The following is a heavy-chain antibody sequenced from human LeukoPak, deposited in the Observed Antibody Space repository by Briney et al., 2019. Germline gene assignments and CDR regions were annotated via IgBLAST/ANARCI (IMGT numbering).Heavy chain of an antibody. CDR2: IRANAYEVTT. CDR3: TRDYYYDSSGHKGDDAFEI. D-gene: IGHD3-22*01. J-gene: IGHJ3*02. CDR1: GFTFSDYA. Sequence: PGGPLRLSCSSSGFTFSDYAMTWVRQAPGKGLEWVGFIRANAYEVTTEYAASVKGRFTISRDDSRSVAYLQLNSLKSEDTAVYYCTRDYYYDSSGHKGDDAFEIWGQGTMVTVSS. V-gene: IGHV3-49*04.